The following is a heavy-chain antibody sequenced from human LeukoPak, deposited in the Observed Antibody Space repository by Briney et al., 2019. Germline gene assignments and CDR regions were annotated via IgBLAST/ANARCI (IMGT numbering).Heavy chain of an antibody. D-gene: IGHD3-22*01. Sequence: PSETLSLTCTFSVGSISSSSYYWGWIRQPPGKGLEWIGSIYYSGSTYYNPSLKSRVTISVDTSKNQFSLKLSSVTAADTALYYCARFQVQDYDSSGYYHNYWGQGTLVTVSS. CDR2: IYYSGST. CDR3: ARFQVQDYDSSGYYHNY. J-gene: IGHJ4*02. V-gene: IGHV4-39*01. CDR1: VGSISSSSYY.